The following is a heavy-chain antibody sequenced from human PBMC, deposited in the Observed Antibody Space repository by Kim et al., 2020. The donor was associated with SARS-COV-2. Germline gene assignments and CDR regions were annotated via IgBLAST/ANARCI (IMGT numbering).Heavy chain of an antibody. V-gene: IGHV3-7*03. CDR3: ARGRGWFDP. CDR2: IKKDSREK. Sequence: GGSLRLSCAASGFTFSGYWMTWFRQTPGKGLEWLARIKKDSREKNYVDSVRGRFTISRDNAKNSLYLQMNSLRAEDTAVYYWARGRGWFDPWGQGTLV. CDR1: GFTFSGYW. J-gene: IGHJ5*02.